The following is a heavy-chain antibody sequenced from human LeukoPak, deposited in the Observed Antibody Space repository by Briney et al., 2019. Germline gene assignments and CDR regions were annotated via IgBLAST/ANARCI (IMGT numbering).Heavy chain of an antibody. CDR1: GFTFSSYE. Sequence: GGSLRHSCAASGFTFSSYEMNWVRQAPGKGLEWVSYISSSGRTIYYADSVKGRFTISRDNAKNSLYLQMNSLRAEDTALYYCAREGTVGYYFDNWGQGTLVTVSS. D-gene: IGHD2-8*02. CDR2: ISSSGRTI. J-gene: IGHJ4*02. V-gene: IGHV3-48*03. CDR3: AREGTVGYYFDN.